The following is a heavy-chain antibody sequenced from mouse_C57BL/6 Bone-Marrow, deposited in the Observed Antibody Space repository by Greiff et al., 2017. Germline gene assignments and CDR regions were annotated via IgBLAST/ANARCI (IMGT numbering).Heavy chain of an antibody. J-gene: IGHJ2*01. D-gene: IGHD3-2*02. V-gene: IGHV1-69*01. Sequence: QVQLKESGAELVKPGASVKMSCKASGYTFTSYWMHWVKQRPGQGLEWIGEIDPSDSYTNYNQKFKGKSTLTVDKSSSTAYMQLSSLTSEDSAVYYCAREGGWGFDYWGQGTTLTVSS. CDR1: GYTFTSYW. CDR3: AREGGWGFDY. CDR2: IDPSDSYT.